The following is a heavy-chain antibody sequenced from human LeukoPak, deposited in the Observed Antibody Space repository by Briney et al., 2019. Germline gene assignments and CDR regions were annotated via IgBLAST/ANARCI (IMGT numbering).Heavy chain of an antibody. CDR1: GFTFSTYW. V-gene: IGHV3-23*01. Sequence: GGSLRLSCAASGFTFSTYWMSWVRQAPGKGLEWVSAIGGSGGSTYYADSVKGRFTISRDNSKNTLYLQMNSLRAEDTAVYYCAKVLIAAAGGDYWGQGTLVTVSS. D-gene: IGHD6-13*01. J-gene: IGHJ4*02. CDR2: IGGSGGST. CDR3: AKVLIAAAGGDY.